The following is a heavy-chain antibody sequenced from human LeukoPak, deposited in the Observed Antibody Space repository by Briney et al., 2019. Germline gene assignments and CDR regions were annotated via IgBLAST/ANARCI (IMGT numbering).Heavy chain of an antibody. CDR1: GFTFSSYA. V-gene: IGHV3-23*01. CDR3: AKDENYDILTREDY. D-gene: IGHD3-9*01. Sequence: SGGSLRLSCAASGFTFSSYAMSWVRQAPGKGLEWVSAISGSGGSTYYADSVKGRFTISRDNSKNTLYLQMNSLRAEDTAVYCCAKDENYDILTREDYWGQGTLVTVSS. CDR2: ISGSGGST. J-gene: IGHJ4*02.